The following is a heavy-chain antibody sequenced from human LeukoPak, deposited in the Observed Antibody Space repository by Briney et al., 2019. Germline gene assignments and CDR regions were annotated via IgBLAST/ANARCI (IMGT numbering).Heavy chain of an antibody. V-gene: IGHV3-49*04. D-gene: IGHD2-15*01. Sequence: GGSLRLSCTTSGFTFRDYVMNWVRQAPGKGLEWVGFIRSKAYGGTTEYAASVKGRFTISRDDSKSIACLQMNSLNTEDTAVYSCTKGSCSGGTCYSNSWGQGTLVTVSS. CDR3: TKGSCSGGTCYSNS. J-gene: IGHJ4*02. CDR1: GFTFRDYV. CDR2: IRSKAYGGTT.